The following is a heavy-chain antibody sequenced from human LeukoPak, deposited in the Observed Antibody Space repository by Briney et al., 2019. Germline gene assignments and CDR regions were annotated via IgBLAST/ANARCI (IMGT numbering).Heavy chain of an antibody. CDR2: ITSSDSTT. CDR1: GFTFSSYE. V-gene: IGHV3-48*03. CDR3: ARDYNAWSRDL. Sequence: PGGSLRLSCVASGFTFSSYEMNWVRQAPGKGLEWLSYITSSDSTTHYADSVKGRFTISRDNAKNSLFLQMSSLRAEDTAVYYCARDYNAWSRDLWGQGTLVSVSS. J-gene: IGHJ4*02. D-gene: IGHD5-24*01.